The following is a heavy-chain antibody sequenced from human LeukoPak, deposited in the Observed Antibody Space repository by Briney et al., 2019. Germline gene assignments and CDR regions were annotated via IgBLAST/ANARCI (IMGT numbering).Heavy chain of an antibody. CDR3: ARAHGYSGYFDF. D-gene: IGHD5-12*01. Sequence: SQTLPLTCTVSGGSISSGDYYWSWVRQPPGKGLEWIGYIYYSGSSYYNPSLKSRVTISVDTSKNQFSLKLSSVTAADTAVYYCARAHGYSGYFDFWGQGTLVTVSS. CDR2: IYYSGSS. J-gene: IGHJ4*02. CDR1: GGSISSGDYY. V-gene: IGHV4-30-4*01.